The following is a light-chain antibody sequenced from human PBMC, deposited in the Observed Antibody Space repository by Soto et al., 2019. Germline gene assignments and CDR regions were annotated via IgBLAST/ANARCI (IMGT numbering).Light chain of an antibody. V-gene: IGKV3-20*01. CDR1: QSITNNY. CDR3: QQYGYLVT. Sequence: DIVLTQSPGTLSLSPGERATLSCRASQSITNNYLAWYQQKPGRAHRLLIYGASSRATGIPDRFSGSGSGTDFTLTISRLEPEDFAMYYCQQYGYLVTFGGGTKVAIK. J-gene: IGKJ4*01. CDR2: GAS.